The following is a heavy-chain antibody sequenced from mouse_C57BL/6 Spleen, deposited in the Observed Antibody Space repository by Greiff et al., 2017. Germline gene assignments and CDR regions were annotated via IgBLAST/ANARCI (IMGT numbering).Heavy chain of an antibody. CDR1: GFTFSSYA. Sequence: EVMLVESGGGLVKPGGSLKLSCAASGFTFSSYAMSWVRQTPGKRLEWVATICDGGSSAYYPDNVKGRFTISRDDAKNDLYLQMSHLTSENTAMYYCAREGDWGYAMDYWGQGTSVTVSS. J-gene: IGHJ4*01. CDR3: AREGDWGYAMDY. D-gene: IGHD4-1*01. CDR2: ICDGGSSA. V-gene: IGHV5-4*03.